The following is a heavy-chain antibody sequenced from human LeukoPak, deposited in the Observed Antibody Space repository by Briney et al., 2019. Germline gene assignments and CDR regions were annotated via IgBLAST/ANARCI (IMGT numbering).Heavy chain of an antibody. CDR3: ARSEYSSSHSEFDY. D-gene: IGHD6-6*01. CDR2: IVVGSGNT. V-gene: IGHV1-58*02. Sequence: SVKVSCKASGFTFTSSAMQWVRQARGQRLEWIGWIVVGSGNTNYAQKFQERVTITRDMSTSTAYMELSSLRSDDTAVYYCARSEYSSSHSEFDYWGQGTLVTVSS. CDR1: GFTFTSSA. J-gene: IGHJ4*02.